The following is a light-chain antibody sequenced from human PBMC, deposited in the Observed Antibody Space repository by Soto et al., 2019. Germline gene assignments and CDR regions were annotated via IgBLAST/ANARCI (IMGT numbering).Light chain of an antibody. J-gene: IGLJ2*01. CDR2: SNN. Sequence: QSVLTQPPSASGTPGQRFTISCSGSSSNIGSNTVHWYQQFPGTAPKLLIYSNNQRPSGVPDRFSGSKSGTSASLAISGLQSEDEADYYCAGWDDSLNGPVFGGGTQLTVL. CDR3: AGWDDSLNGPV. CDR1: SSNIGSNT. V-gene: IGLV1-44*01.